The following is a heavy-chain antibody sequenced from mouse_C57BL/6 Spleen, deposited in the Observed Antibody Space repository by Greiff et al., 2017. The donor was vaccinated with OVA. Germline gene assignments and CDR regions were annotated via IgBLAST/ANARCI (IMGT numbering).Heavy chain of an antibody. CDR2: IWSGGST. J-gene: IGHJ1*03. D-gene: IGHD1-1*01. CDR1: GFSLTSYG. CDR3: ARSVHYGSSWGWYFDV. Sequence: VMLVESGPGLVQPSQSLSITCTVSGFSLTSYGVHWVRQSPGKGLEWLGVIWSGGSTDYNAAFISRLSISKDNSKSQVFFKMNSLQADDTAIYYCARSVHYGSSWGWYFDVWGTGTTVTVSS. V-gene: IGHV2-2*01.